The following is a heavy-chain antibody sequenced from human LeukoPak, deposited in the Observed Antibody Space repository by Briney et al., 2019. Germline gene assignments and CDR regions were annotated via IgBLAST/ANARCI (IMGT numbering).Heavy chain of an antibody. CDR1: GGSFNDYY. D-gene: IGHD6-19*01. V-gene: IGHV4-34*01. Sequence: SETLSLTCAVYGGSFNDYYWSWIRQPPGKGLEWSGEINHSGSTNNNPSLKSRVTISVDTSKNQFSLKLSSVTAADTAVYYCARHRGSGWYFDYWGQGTLVTVSS. CDR3: ARHRGSGWYFDY. CDR2: INHSGST. J-gene: IGHJ4*02.